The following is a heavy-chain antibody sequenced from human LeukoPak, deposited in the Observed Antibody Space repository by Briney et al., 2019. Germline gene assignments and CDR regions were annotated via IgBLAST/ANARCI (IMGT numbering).Heavy chain of an antibody. CDR3: VRQLYRDYGDYVGYYFDY. CDR1: GGSISSYY. V-gene: IGHV4-59*01. Sequence: PSETLSLTCTVSGGSISSYYWSWVRQPPGKGLEWIGYIYYSGGTNYNSSLKSRVTTSVDTSKNQFSLKLSSVTAADTAVYYCVRQLYRDYGDYVGYYFDYWGQGTLVTVSS. D-gene: IGHD4-17*01. CDR2: IYYSGGT. J-gene: IGHJ4*02.